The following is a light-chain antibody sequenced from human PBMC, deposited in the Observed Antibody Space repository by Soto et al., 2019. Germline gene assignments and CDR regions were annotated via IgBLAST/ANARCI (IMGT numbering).Light chain of an antibody. CDR3: QQYNSYST. Sequence: EIQMTQSPSSVSASVGDRGTITFRASQGISSWLAWYQQKPGKAPKLLIYDASSLESGVPSRFSGSGSGTEFTLTISSLQPDDFATYYCQQYNSYSTFGQGTKVDIK. CDR2: DAS. J-gene: IGKJ1*01. CDR1: QGISSW. V-gene: IGKV1-5*01.